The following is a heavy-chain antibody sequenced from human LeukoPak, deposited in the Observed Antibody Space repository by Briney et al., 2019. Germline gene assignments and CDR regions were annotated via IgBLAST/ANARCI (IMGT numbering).Heavy chain of an antibody. D-gene: IGHD2-2*01. V-gene: IGHV4-39*01. CDR2: IYYRGST. J-gene: IGHJ5*02. CDR1: GGSISSSSYY. CDR3: AGYCSSTSCYRRRWFDP. Sequence: PSETLSLTCTVSGGSISSSSYYWGWIRQPPGKGLEWIGSIYYRGSTYYNPSLKSRVTISVDTSKNQFSLKLSSVTAADTAVYYCAGYCSSTSCYRRRWFDPWGQGTLVTVSS.